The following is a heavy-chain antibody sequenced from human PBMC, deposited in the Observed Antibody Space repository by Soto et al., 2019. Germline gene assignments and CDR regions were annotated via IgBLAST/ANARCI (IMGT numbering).Heavy chain of an antibody. J-gene: IGHJ4*02. D-gene: IGHD4-17*01. Sequence: QLQLQESGPGLVKPSETLSLTCTVSGGSISSTSYYWGWIRQPPGKGLEWIGSIYYSGSTYYNPSLKSRVTISVDTSKNQFSLKLSSVTAADTAVYYCARHVSLEYGDYPVPDYWGQGTLVTVSS. V-gene: IGHV4-39*01. CDR2: IYYSGST. CDR3: ARHVSLEYGDYPVPDY. CDR1: GGSISSTSYY.